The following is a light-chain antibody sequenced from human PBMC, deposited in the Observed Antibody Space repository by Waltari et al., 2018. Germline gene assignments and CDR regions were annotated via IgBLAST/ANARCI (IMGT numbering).Light chain of an antibody. J-gene: IGLJ2*01. CDR3: ATWDDSLNGQVV. CDR1: SSNIGRNT. V-gene: IGLV1-44*01. Sequence: QSVLTQPPSASGTPGQGVTISCSGSSSNIGRNTVSWYQQLPGTAPKLFGYFNNRRPSGVPGRFSGSKSDTSASLAIGGLQSEDEADYYCATWDDSLNGQVVFGGGTKLTVL. CDR2: FNN.